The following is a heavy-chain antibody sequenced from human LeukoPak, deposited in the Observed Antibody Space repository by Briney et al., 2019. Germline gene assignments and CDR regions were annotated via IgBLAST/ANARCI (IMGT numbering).Heavy chain of an antibody. Sequence: GGSLRLSCAASGFTFSSYAMSWVRQAPGKGLEWVAVIWYDGSNKYYADSVKGRFTISRDNSENTLYLQMNSLRAEDTAVYYCAKYLAHSSGWLLDAFDIWGQGTMVTVSS. V-gene: IGHV3-33*06. J-gene: IGHJ3*02. CDR2: IWYDGSNK. CDR1: GFTFSSYA. CDR3: AKYLAHSSGWLLDAFDI. D-gene: IGHD6-19*01.